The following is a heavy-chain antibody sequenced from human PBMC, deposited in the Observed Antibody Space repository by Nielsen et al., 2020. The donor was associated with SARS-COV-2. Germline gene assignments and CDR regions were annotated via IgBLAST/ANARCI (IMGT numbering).Heavy chain of an antibody. CDR1: GYTFTSYG. V-gene: IGHV1-18*01. D-gene: IGHD6-6*01. Sequence: ASVKVSCKASGYTFTSYGISWVRQAPGQGLEWMGWISAYNGNTNYAQKLQGRVTMTTDTSTSTAYMELRSLRSDDTAVYYCAKVRHREYSSSSVRFDPWGQGTLVTVSS. J-gene: IGHJ5*02. CDR3: AKVRHREYSSSSVRFDP. CDR2: ISAYNGNT.